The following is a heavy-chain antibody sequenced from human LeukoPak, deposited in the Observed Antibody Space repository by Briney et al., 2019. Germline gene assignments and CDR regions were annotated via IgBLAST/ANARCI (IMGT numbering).Heavy chain of an antibody. CDR3: ARVSGRSSSWLGY. CDR1: GFTFSDYY. Sequence: PGGSLRLSCAASGFTFSDYYMSWIRQAPGKGLEWVSYISSSSYTNYADSVKGRFTISRDNAKNSLYLQMNSLRAEDTAVYYCARVSGRSSSWLGYWGQGTLVTVSS. J-gene: IGHJ4*02. CDR2: ISSSSYT. V-gene: IGHV3-11*06. D-gene: IGHD6-13*01.